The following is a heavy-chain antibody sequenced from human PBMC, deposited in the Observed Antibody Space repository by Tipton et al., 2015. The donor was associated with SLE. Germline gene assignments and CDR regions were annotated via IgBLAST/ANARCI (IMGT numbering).Heavy chain of an antibody. CDR1: GFTFSDYY. Sequence: LRLSCAASGFTFSDYYMSWIRQPPGKGLEWIGEINHSGSTNYNPSLKSRVTISVDTSKNQFSLKLSSVTAADTAVYYCAREYVVFDYWGQGTLVTVSS. CDR3: AREYVVFDY. J-gene: IGHJ4*02. CDR2: INHSGST. D-gene: IGHD2-21*01. V-gene: IGHV4-34*01.